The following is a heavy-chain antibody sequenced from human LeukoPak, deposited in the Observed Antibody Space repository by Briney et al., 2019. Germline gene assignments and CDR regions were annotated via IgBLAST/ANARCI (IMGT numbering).Heavy chain of an antibody. J-gene: IGHJ4*02. CDR3: AKKDTSVFDY. V-gene: IGHV3-9*01. CDR2: ISWNSDSI. Sequence: SGRSLRLSCAASGFTFDDYAMHWVRQAPGKGLEWVSGISWNSDSIGYADSVKGRFTISRDNSKNTLYLQMNSLRAEDTAVYYCAKKDTSVFDYWGQGTLVTVSS. CDR1: GFTFDDYA. D-gene: IGHD2-21*01.